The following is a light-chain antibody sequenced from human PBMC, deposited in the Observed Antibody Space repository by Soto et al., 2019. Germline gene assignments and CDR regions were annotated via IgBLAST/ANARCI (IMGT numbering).Light chain of an antibody. V-gene: IGLV6-57*02. CDR3: QSYYGHYGDVI. CDR1: GGTIANNY. J-gene: IGLJ2*01. CDR2: EDH. Sequence: NFMLTQPHSVSESPGKTVTISCTGNGGTIANNYVQWYQQRPGSAPTALIYEDHLRPAGVPDRFSGSIDSTSNSASLTIIDLKTEDEADYYCQSYYGHYGDVIFGGGTRLTVL.